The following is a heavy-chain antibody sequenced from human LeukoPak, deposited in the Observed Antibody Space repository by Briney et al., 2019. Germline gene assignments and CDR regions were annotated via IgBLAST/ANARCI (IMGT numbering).Heavy chain of an antibody. Sequence: GGSLRLSCAASGFTFSSYAMTWVRQAPGKGLEWVSAISGSGDSTNYADSVKGRFTISRDNSKNTLYLQMNSLRAEDTAVYYCAKDLRVYSCRPHCDYWGQGTLVTVSS. V-gene: IGHV3-23*01. CDR2: ISGSGDST. D-gene: IGHD6-13*01. CDR1: GFTFSSYA. CDR3: AKDLRVYSCRPHCDY. J-gene: IGHJ4*02.